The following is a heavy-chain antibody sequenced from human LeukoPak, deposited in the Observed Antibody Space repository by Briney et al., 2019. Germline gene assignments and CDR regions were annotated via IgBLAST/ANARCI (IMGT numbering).Heavy chain of an antibody. Sequence: SETLSLTCAVYGGSFCGYYWSWIRQPPGKGLEWIGEINHSGSTNYNPSLKSRVTISVDTSKNQFSLKLSSVTAADTAVYYCAGRESDGSGSRTFDYWGQGTLVTVSS. CDR1: GGSFCGYY. CDR2: INHSGST. J-gene: IGHJ4*02. V-gene: IGHV4-34*01. D-gene: IGHD3-10*01. CDR3: AGRESDGSGSRTFDY.